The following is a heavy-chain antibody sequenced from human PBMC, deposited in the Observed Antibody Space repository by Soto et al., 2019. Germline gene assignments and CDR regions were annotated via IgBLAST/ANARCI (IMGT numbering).Heavy chain of an antibody. CDR3: ARDPNSNYGENWFDP. D-gene: IGHD1-7*01. Sequence: GASVKVSCKASGDTFSTYAISWVRQAPGQGLEWMGGIIPIFHKAKYAQKFQGRVTITADESTSTAYMELSSLRSEDTAVYYCARDPNSNYGENWFDPWGQGXLVIVYS. CDR2: IIPIFHKA. V-gene: IGHV1-69*13. J-gene: IGHJ5*02. CDR1: GDTFSTYA.